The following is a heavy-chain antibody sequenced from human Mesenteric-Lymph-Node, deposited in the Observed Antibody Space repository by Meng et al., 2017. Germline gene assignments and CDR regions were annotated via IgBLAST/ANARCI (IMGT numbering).Heavy chain of an antibody. Sequence: GESLKISCAASGFIFRNYGMHWVRQAPGKGLEWVAVIWFDGSKKYYADPVKGRFTISRDYAKNTVFLQMNTVRAEDTAVYYCARDNDGNSQFSQFDYWGQGTLVTVSS. CDR3: ARDNDGNSQFSQFDY. CDR2: IWFDGSKK. V-gene: IGHV3-33*01. CDR1: GFIFRNYG. D-gene: IGHD2/OR15-2a*01. J-gene: IGHJ4*02.